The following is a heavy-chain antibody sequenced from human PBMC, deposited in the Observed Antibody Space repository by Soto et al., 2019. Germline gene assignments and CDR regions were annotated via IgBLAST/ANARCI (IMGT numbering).Heavy chain of an antibody. J-gene: IGHJ4*02. D-gene: IGHD3-22*01. CDR2: ISAYNGNT. Sequence: GASVEVSCKASGYTFTSYGISWVRQAPGQGLEWMGWISAYNGNTNYAQKLQGRVTMTTDTSTSTAYMELRSLRSDDTAVYYCARESPYYYDSSGWNYWGQGTLVTVSS. CDR1: GYTFTSYG. V-gene: IGHV1-18*01. CDR3: ARESPYYYDSSGWNY.